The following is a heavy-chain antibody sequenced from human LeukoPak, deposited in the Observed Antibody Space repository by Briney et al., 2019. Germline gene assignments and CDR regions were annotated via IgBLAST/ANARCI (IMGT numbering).Heavy chain of an antibody. D-gene: IGHD6-6*01. CDR2: INPNSGGT. J-gene: IGHJ5*02. CDR1: GYTFTGYY. Sequence: GASVKVSCKASGYTFTGYYMHWVRQAPGQGLEWMGWINPNSGGTNYAQKFQGRVTMTRNTSISTAYMELSSLRSEDTAVYYCARVGIAARWFDPWGQGTLVTVSS. CDR3: ARVGIAARWFDP. V-gene: IGHV1-2*02.